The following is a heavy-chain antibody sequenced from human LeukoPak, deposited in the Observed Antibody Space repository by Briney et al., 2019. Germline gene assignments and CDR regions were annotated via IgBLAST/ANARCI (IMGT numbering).Heavy chain of an antibody. J-gene: IGHJ4*02. CDR3: ARGGPSGSYFDY. Sequence: PGGSLRLSCAASGFTFNSYWMHWVRQAPGKGLVWVSRINTDGSGTIYADSVKGRFTISRDNAKNTLYVQMSSLRAEDTAVYYCARGGPSGSYFDYWGQGTPVTVSS. CDR1: GFTFNSYW. V-gene: IGHV3-74*01. D-gene: IGHD1-26*01. CDR2: INTDGSGT.